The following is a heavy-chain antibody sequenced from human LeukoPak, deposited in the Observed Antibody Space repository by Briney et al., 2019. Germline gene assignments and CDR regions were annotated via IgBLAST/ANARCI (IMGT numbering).Heavy chain of an antibody. D-gene: IGHD3-9*01. CDR2: IIPIFGTA. CDR3: ARSYYDIFPFDYYYMDV. Sequence: GASVKVSCKASGGTFSSYAISWVRQAPGQGLEWMGGIIPIFGTANYAQKFQGRVTITTDESTSTAYMELSSLRSEDTAVYYCARSYYDIFPFDYYYMDVWGKGTTVTVSS. CDR1: GGTFSSYA. V-gene: IGHV1-69*05. J-gene: IGHJ6*03.